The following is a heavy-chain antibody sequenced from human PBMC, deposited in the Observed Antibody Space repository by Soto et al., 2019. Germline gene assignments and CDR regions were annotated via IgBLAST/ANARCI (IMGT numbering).Heavy chain of an antibody. V-gene: IGHV1-69*08. CDR3: ARDWESTVSTWSFGAF. CDR2: IIPFLGVT. CDR1: GGTFSPYT. J-gene: IGHJ4*02. D-gene: IGHD3-10*01. Sequence: QVQLVQSGAEVKKPGSSVKVCCKASGGTFSPYTVNWVRHAPGQGLEWMGRIIPFLGVTNYAQRLQARVTLTADTSTTTAYMELSGLRFEDTAVYYCARDWESTVSTWSFGAFWGRGTLVTVSS.